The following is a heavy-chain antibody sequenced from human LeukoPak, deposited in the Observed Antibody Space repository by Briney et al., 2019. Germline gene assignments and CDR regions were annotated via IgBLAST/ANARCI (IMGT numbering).Heavy chain of an antibody. J-gene: IGHJ4*02. V-gene: IGHV3-7*01. Sequence: ESRRLACAAAGFILGRYWMSWVRQAAGKGLGWVANIKYDGSAKYYVDSVMGRFTISRDDAKNSLYLEMNSLRAEDTAVYYCARDLFSGSYQEDFWGQGALVTVSS. D-gene: IGHD1-26*01. CDR2: IKYDGSAK. CDR3: ARDLFSGSYQEDF. CDR1: GFILGRYW.